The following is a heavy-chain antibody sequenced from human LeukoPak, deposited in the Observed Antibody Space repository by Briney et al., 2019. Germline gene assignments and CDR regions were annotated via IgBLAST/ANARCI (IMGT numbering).Heavy chain of an antibody. Sequence: GGSLRLSCAASGFTFDDYTMHWVRQAPGKGLEWVSLISWDGGSTYYADSVKGRFTISRDNSKSTLYLQMNSLRAEDTAVYYCAKGSDNYNAGAFDIWGQGTMVTVSS. CDR2: ISWDGGST. V-gene: IGHV3-43*01. J-gene: IGHJ3*02. D-gene: IGHD1-1*01. CDR1: GFTFDDYT. CDR3: AKGSDNYNAGAFDI.